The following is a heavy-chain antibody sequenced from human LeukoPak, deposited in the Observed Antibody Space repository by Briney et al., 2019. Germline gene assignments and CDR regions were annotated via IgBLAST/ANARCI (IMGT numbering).Heavy chain of an antibody. CDR1: GGSISSGGYY. CDR2: IYYSGST. V-gene: IGHV4-31*03. CDR3: ARRNLYSSGSGSSWFDP. J-gene: IGHJ5*02. Sequence: PSETLSLTCTVSGGSISSGGYYWSWIRQHPGKGLEWIGYIYYSGSTYYNPSLKSRVTISVDTSKSQFSLKLSSVTAADTAVYYCARRNLYSSGSGSSWFDPWGQGTLVTVSS. D-gene: IGHD6-19*01.